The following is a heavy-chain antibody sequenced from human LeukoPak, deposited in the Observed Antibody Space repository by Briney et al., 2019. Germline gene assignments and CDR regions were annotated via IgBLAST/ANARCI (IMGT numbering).Heavy chain of an antibody. CDR2: ISGSGGST. V-gene: IGHV3-23*01. Sequence: GGSLRLSCAASGFTFSSYAMSWVRQAAGNGLEWASAISGSGGSTYYADSVKGRFTISRDNSKNTLYLQMSSLRAEDTAVYYCAKTLDMWLVRSSNDYWGQGTLVTVSS. J-gene: IGHJ4*02. CDR3: AKTLDMWLVRSSNDY. D-gene: IGHD6-19*01. CDR1: GFTFSSYA.